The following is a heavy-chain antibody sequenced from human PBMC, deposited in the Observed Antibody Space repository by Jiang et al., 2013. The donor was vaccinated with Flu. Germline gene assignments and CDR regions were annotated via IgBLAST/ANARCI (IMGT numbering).Heavy chain of an antibody. Sequence: VQLVESGGGLVQPGGSLRLSCATSGFTFSSYSINWVRQAPGKGLEWVSYISSSGSPIYYADSVKGRFTISRDNAKDTLYLQMNSLRDEDTAVYYCARLTSNGLEGVTANQNWGQGTLVTVSS. CDR1: GFTFSSYS. CDR2: ISSSGSPI. CDR3: ARLTSNGLEGVTANQN. J-gene: IGHJ4*02. V-gene: IGHV3-48*02. D-gene: IGHD2-21*02.